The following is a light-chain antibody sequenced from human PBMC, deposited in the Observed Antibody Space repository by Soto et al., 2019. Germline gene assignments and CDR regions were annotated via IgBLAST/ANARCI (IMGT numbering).Light chain of an antibody. J-gene: IGLJ3*02. Sequence: QSVLTQPPSASRTPGQTVTISCSGSNSNIGGNYVYWYQQLPGTAPKLLIYTNNQGPSGVSDRFSGSKSGTSASLAISGLLSEDEAHYYCAAWDDTLNGWVFGGGTKVTVL. CDR1: NSNIGGNY. CDR2: TNN. V-gene: IGLV1-47*02. CDR3: AAWDDTLNGWV.